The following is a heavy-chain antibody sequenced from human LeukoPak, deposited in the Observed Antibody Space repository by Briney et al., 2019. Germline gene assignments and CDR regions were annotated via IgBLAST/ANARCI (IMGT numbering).Heavy chain of an antibody. CDR3: ARQRDSGFDFDS. CDR2: IYPSDSDT. V-gene: IGHV5-51*01. Sequence: GESLKISCMGSGYSFTNYWIGWVRQVPGSGLEWWGVIYPSDSDTRYSPSFQGQVTISADKSINTAYLQWSSLKASDTAMYYCARQRDSGFDFDSWGQGNLVTVSS. D-gene: IGHD5-12*01. CDR1: GYSFTNYW. J-gene: IGHJ4*02.